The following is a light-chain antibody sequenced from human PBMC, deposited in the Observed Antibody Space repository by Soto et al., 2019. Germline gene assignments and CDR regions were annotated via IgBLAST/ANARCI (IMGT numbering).Light chain of an antibody. V-gene: IGKV3-11*01. CDR3: QQRSNLTPLT. Sequence: EIVLTQSPATLSLSPGERATLSCRASQSISNYLAWYQQKPGQAPRLLIYDASNRATGIAARFIGSGSGTDFTLTIISLEPEYVASYCCQQRSNLTPLTFGGGTKVEI. CDR2: DAS. CDR1: QSISNY. J-gene: IGKJ4*01.